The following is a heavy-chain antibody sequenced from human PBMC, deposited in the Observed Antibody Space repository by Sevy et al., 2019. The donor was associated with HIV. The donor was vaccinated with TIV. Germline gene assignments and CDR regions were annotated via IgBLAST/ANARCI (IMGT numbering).Heavy chain of an antibody. V-gene: IGHV3-11*01. CDR1: GFTFSDYY. J-gene: IGHJ4*02. CDR3: ARSPTVGATELDY. Sequence: GGSLRLSCAASGFTFSDYYITWIRQVPGRGLQWVSSITSSGTSIYYADSVTGRFTTSRDNAKNSLFLQMNRLRADDTAVYYCARSPTVGATELDYWGQGTLVTVSS. CDR2: ITSSGTSI. D-gene: IGHD1-26*01.